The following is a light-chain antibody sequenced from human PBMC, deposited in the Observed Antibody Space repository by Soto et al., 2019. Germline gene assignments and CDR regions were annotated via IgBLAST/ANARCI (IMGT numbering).Light chain of an antibody. CDR2: DNT. CDR3: QSYDSSLSSYV. Sequence: QSVLTQPPSVSGAPGQRVSISCTGSTSNIGAGYHVHWYQQFPGTAPKLLMYDNTNRPSGVPDRFSGYKSGTSASLAITGLQAEDEADYYCQSYDSSLSSYVFGTGTKLTVL. V-gene: IGLV1-40*01. CDR1: TSNIGAGYH. J-gene: IGLJ1*01.